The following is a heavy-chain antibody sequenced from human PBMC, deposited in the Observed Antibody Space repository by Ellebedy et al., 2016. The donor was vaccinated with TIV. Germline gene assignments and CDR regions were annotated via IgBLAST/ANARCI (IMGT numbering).Heavy chain of an antibody. J-gene: IGHJ4*02. V-gene: IGHV5-10-1*01. CDR2: IHPSDSDT. CDR3: ATSPLLVAVPGSLTAFDY. CDR1: GYNFSNNW. D-gene: IGHD6-19*01. Sequence: PGGSLRLSCKISGYNFSNNWISWVRQTPGKGLEWMGRIHPSDSDTDYRPSFRGHVTMSVDKSISFAFLQWSSLQASDTAMYYCATSPLLVAVPGSLTAFDYWGQGTLVTVSS.